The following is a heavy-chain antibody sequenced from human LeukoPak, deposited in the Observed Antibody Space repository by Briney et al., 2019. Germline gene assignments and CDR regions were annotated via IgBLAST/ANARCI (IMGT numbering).Heavy chain of an antibody. J-gene: IGHJ6*03. D-gene: IGHD2-2*01. V-gene: IGHV1-2*02. CDR2: INPNSGGT. CDR1: GYTFTGYY. CDR3: ARSSTSCCYYYYYYMDV. Sequence: ASVKVSCKASGYTFTGYYMHWVRQAPGRGLEWMGWINPNSGGTNYAQKFQGRVTMTRDTSISTAYMELSRLRSDDTAVYYCARSSTSCCYYYYYYMDVWGKGTTVTVSS.